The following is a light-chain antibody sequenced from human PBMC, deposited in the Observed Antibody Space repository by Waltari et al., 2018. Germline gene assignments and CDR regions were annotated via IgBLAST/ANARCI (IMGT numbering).Light chain of an antibody. CDR2: FPD. CDR1: RSNIGSNS. CDR3: ASWDASLNGWV. Sequence: QSVLTQPPSASGTPGQRVTISCSGGRSNIGSNSVNWFQQLPGTAPRLFIYFPDQGPSGVPGRFSGSKSGTSASLAISGLQSGDEADYYCASWDASLNGWVFGGGTKLTVL. V-gene: IGLV1-44*01. J-gene: IGLJ3*02.